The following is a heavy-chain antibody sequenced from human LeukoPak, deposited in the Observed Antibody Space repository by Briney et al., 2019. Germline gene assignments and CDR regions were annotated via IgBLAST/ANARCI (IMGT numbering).Heavy chain of an antibody. V-gene: IGHV3-7*01. CDR1: GFTFSSYW. D-gene: IGHD6-19*01. Sequence: PGGSLRLSRAASGFTFSSYWMSWVRQAPGKGLEWVANIKQDGSEKYYVDSVKGRFTISRDNAKNSLYLQMNSLRAEDTAVYYCARDRASGWYYWFDPWGQGTLVTVSS. CDR3: ARDRASGWYYWFDP. CDR2: IKQDGSEK. J-gene: IGHJ5*02.